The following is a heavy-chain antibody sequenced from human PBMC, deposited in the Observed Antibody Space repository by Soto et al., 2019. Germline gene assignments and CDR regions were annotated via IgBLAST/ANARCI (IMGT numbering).Heavy chain of an antibody. D-gene: IGHD6-13*01. CDR2: IYHSGST. CDR1: GGSISSGGYS. CDR3: AGSFRAAAGGDGMDV. Sequence: QLQLQESGSGLVKPSQTLSLTCAVSGGSISSGGYSWSWIRQPPGKGLEWIGYIYHSGSTYYNPSARRRVTISVDRSKNQFSLKLSSVAAADTAVYYCAGSFRAAAGGDGMDVWGQGTSVTGCS. J-gene: IGHJ6*02. V-gene: IGHV4-30-2*01.